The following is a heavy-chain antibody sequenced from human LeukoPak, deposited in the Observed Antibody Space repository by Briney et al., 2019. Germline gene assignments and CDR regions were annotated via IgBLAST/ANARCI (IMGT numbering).Heavy chain of an antibody. Sequence: TLSLTCTVSGGSISSGSYYWSWIRQPAGKGLEWIGRIYTSGSTNYNPSLKSRVTISVDTSKNQFSLKLSSVTAADTAVYYCARATVGHFYDSSGYWAYYFDYWGQGTLVTVSS. V-gene: IGHV4-61*02. D-gene: IGHD3-22*01. CDR1: GGSISSGSYY. CDR3: ARATVGHFYDSSGYWAYYFDY. CDR2: IYTSGST. J-gene: IGHJ4*02.